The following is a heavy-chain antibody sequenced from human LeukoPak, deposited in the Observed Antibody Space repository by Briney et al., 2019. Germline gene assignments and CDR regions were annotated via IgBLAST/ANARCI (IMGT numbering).Heavy chain of an antibody. D-gene: IGHD3-10*01. CDR3: ARGYYDSGIDAFDI. Sequence: QSGGSLRLSCAASGFTFSSHWMSWVRQAPGKGLEWVANIKQDGSEKYYVDSVKGRFTISRDNAKNSLYLQMNSLRAEDTAVYYCARGYYDSGIDAFDIWGQGTMVTVSS. J-gene: IGHJ3*02. CDR2: IKQDGSEK. V-gene: IGHV3-7*01. CDR1: GFTFSSHW.